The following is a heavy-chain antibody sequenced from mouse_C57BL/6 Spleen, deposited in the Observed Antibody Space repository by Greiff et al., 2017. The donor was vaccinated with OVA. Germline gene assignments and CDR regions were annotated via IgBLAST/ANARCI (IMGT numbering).Heavy chain of an antibody. CDR3: ARTGDYFDY. CDR2: ISSGGSYT. V-gene: IGHV5-6*01. Sequence: EVQLVESGGDLVKPGGSLKLSCAASGFTFSSYGMSWVRQTPDKRLEWVATISSGGSYTYYPDSVKGRFTITRDNAENTLYLQMSSLKSEDKAMYYCARTGDYFDYWGQGTTLTVSS. CDR1: GFTFSSYG. J-gene: IGHJ2*01.